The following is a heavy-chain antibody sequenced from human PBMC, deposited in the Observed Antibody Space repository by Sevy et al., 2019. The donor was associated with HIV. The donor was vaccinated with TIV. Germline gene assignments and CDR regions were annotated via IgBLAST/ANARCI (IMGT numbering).Heavy chain of an antibody. CDR3: ARHGSVRFLEWLFQVGWFDP. J-gene: IGHJ5*02. CDR2: IYYSGST. Sequence: SETLSLTCTVSGGSISSSSYYWGWIRQPPGKGLEWIGSIYYSGSTYYNPSLKSRVTISVDTSKNQFSLKLSSVTAADTAVYYCARHGSVRFLEWLFQVGWFDPWGQGTLVTVSS. V-gene: IGHV4-39*01. D-gene: IGHD3-3*01. CDR1: GGSISSSSYY.